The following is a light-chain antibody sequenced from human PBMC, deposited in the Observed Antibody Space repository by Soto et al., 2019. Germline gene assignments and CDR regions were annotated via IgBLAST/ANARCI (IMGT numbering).Light chain of an antibody. V-gene: IGKV1-5*01. Sequence: IQLTQSPSTLPASVGDRVTLTCRASQSISNWLAWYQQKPGTAPKLLIYHASILETAVPSRFSGNGSGTEFTRTICSLQPGDFATYYCRQYNSYSFGQGSRVEIK. CDR3: RQYNSYS. CDR1: QSISNW. CDR2: HAS. J-gene: IGKJ1*01.